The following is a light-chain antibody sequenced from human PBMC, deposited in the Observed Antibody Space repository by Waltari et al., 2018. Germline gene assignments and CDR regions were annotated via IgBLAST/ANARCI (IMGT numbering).Light chain of an antibody. V-gene: IGLV1-40*01. CDR3: LSYDSNLRTWV. Sequence: QSVLTQPPSVSGAPGQRVTISCTGSSSNIGGYSVSWYQQLPGTTPKVLMFEDNKRPSGVSDRFSGSKSGISASLTITGLQTEDVADYHCLSYDSNLRTWVFGGGTRLTVL. CDR2: EDN. J-gene: IGLJ3*02. CDR1: SSNIGGYS.